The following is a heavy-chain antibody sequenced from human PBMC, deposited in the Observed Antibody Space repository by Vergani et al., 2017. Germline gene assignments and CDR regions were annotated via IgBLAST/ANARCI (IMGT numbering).Heavy chain of an antibody. V-gene: IGHV5-51*01. CDR1: GYSFTTYW. Sequence: EVQLVQSGAEVKKPGESLKIPCKGSGYSFTTYWIAWVRQMPGKGLEWMGIIYPGDSDTRYSPSFQGLVTISADRSISTAYLHCSSLKASDTAMYYCARLLVPAAPNDAFDIWGQGTMVTVSS. J-gene: IGHJ3*02. CDR3: ARLLVPAAPNDAFDI. D-gene: IGHD2-2*01. CDR2: IYPGDSDT.